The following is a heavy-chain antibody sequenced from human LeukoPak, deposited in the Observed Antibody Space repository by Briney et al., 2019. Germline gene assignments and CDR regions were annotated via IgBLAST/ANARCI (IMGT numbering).Heavy chain of an antibody. CDR2: IYHSGST. CDR3: ASPWRRRTGVDY. J-gene: IGHJ4*02. Sequence: SETLSLTCAVSGGSISSSNWWSWVRQPPGKGLEWIGEIYHSGSTNYNPSLKSRVTISVDTSKNQFSLKLSSVTAADTAVYYCASPWRRRTGVDYWGQGTLVTVSS. V-gene: IGHV4-4*02. D-gene: IGHD3-10*01. CDR1: GGSISSSNW.